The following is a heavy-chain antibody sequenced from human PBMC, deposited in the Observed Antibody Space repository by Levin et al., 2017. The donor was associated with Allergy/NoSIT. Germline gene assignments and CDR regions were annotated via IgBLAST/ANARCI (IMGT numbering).Heavy chain of an antibody. Sequence: GGSLRLSCAASGFTFSSYAMSWVRQAPGKGLEWVSAISGSGGSTYYADSVKGRFTISRDNSKNTLYLQMNSLRAEDTAVYYCAKDLSSSPFEGMDVWGQGTTVTVSS. CDR3: AKDLSSSPFEGMDV. CDR1: GFTFSSYA. V-gene: IGHV3-23*01. D-gene: IGHD6-6*01. CDR2: ISGSGGST. J-gene: IGHJ6*02.